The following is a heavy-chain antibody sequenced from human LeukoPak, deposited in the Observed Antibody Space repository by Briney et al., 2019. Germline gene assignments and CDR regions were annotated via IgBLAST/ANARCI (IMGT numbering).Heavy chain of an antibody. J-gene: IGHJ4*02. V-gene: IGHV1-2*02. CDR1: GYTFTGYY. Sequence: GASVKVSCKASGYTFTGYYMHWVRQAPGQGLEWMGWINPNSGGTNYAQKLQGRVTMTTDTSASTAYMELRSLRSDDTAVYYCARGGIAVAGMVDYWGQGTLVTVSS. CDR2: INPNSGGT. D-gene: IGHD6-19*01. CDR3: ARGGIAVAGMVDY.